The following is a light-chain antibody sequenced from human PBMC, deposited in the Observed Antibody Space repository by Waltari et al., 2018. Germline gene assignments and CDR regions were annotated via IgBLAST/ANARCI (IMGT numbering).Light chain of an antibody. J-gene: IGKJ2*01. CDR1: YKVDVF. CDR2: GAS. CDR3: QQSHGFPFT. V-gene: IGKV1-39*01. Sequence: DIQMTQSPSSLSTSVGDRVTISCRASYKVDVFLNWYQQKPGKAPKLLIYGASSLQSGVPSRFSGSGSGTDFTLTITSLQPEDSATYYCQQSHGFPFTFGQGTKLEIK.